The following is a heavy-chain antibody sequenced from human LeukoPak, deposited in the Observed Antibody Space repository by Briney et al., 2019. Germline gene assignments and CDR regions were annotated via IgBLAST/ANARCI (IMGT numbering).Heavy chain of an antibody. CDR3: AKDHGLHHSFDY. V-gene: IGHV3-30*18. J-gene: IGHJ4*02. D-gene: IGHD4-11*01. CDR1: GFTFSSYG. Sequence: PGGSLRLSCAASGFTFSSYGMHWVRQAPGKGLEWVAVISYDGSNKYYVDSVKGRFTISRDNSKNTLYLQMNSLRAEDTAEYYCAKDHGLHHSFDYWGQGTLVTVSS. CDR2: ISYDGSNK.